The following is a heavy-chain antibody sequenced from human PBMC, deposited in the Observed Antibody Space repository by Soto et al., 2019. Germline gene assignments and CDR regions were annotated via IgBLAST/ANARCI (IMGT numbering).Heavy chain of an antibody. CDR1: GGSISGGGYY. CDR3: ARVAYYYDSSGYYRRYYYYGMDV. Sequence: SETLSLTCTVSGGSISGGGYYWSWIRQHPGKGLEWIGYIYYSGSTYYNPSLKSRVTISVDTSKNQFSLKLSSVTAADTAVYYCARVAYYYDSSGYYRRYYYYGMDVWGQGTTVTVSS. V-gene: IGHV4-31*03. CDR2: IYYSGST. D-gene: IGHD3-22*01. J-gene: IGHJ6*02.